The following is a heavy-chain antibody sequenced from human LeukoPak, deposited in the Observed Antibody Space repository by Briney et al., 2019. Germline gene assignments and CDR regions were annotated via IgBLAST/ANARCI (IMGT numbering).Heavy chain of an antibody. Sequence: GASVKVSCKASGYTFTSYYMHWVRQAPGQGLEWMGIINPSGGSTSYAQKFQGRVTMTRDTSTSTVYMELSSLRSEDTAVYYCARTPASYYYGSGGWFDPWGQGTLVTVSS. D-gene: IGHD3-10*01. V-gene: IGHV1-46*01. J-gene: IGHJ5*02. CDR2: INPSGGST. CDR3: ARTPASYYYGSGGWFDP. CDR1: GYTFTSYY.